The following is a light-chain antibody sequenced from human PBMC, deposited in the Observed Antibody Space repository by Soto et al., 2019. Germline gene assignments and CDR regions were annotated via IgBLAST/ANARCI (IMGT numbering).Light chain of an antibody. V-gene: IGKV1-5*01. CDR3: QQYNSYACT. J-gene: IGKJ1*01. Sequence: DIQMTQSPSTLSASVGDRVTITCRASQSISSWLAWYQQKPGKAPKLLIYDASSLESGVPSRFSGSGSGTEFTLTISSXQPDDFATYYCQQYNSYACTFGQGTKVDI. CDR1: QSISSW. CDR2: DAS.